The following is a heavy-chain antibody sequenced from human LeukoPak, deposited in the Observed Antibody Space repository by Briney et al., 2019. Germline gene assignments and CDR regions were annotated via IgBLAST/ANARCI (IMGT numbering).Heavy chain of an antibody. Sequence: GGALRLSCAASGFIFRSYWMHWVRQAPGKGLVWVSRINSDGTGTYADSVKGRFSISRDDANNTLYLQMNSLRVDDTAVYYCTRDARTCHSSGCWKPSDYWGQGALVTVSS. CDR3: TRDARTCHSSGCWKPSDY. D-gene: IGHD3-22*01. V-gene: IGHV3-74*01. CDR1: GFIFRSYW. J-gene: IGHJ4*02. CDR2: INSDGTGT.